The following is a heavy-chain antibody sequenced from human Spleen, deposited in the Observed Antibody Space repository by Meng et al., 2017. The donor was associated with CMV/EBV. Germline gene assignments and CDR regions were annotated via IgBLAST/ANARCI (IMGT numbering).Heavy chain of an antibody. J-gene: IGHJ4*02. CDR1: GSFSGYY. Sequence: GSFSGYYWSWIRQPPGKGLEWIGEINHSGSTNYNPSLKSRVTISVDTSKNQFSLKLSSVTAADTAVYYCARGPPFPLKIFGVAPVDYWGQGTPVTVSS. CDR3: ARGPPFPLKIFGVAPVDY. V-gene: IGHV4-34*01. D-gene: IGHD3-3*01. CDR2: INHSGST.